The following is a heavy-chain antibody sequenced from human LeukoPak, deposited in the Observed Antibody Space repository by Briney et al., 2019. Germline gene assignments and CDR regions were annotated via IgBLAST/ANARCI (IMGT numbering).Heavy chain of an antibody. Sequence: ASVKVSCRASGYTFTSYAMHWVRQAPGQSLEWMGWINAGNGNTKYSQKFQGRVTITRDTSASTAYMELSSLRSEDTAVYYCARGTAMDAFDIWGQGTMVTVSS. CDR3: ARGTAMDAFDI. V-gene: IGHV1-3*01. CDR1: GYTFTSYA. CDR2: INAGNGNT. J-gene: IGHJ3*02. D-gene: IGHD5-18*01.